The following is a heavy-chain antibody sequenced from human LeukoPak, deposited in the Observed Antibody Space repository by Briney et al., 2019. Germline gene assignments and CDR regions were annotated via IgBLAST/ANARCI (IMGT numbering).Heavy chain of an antibody. D-gene: IGHD3-10*01. CDR3: ARLGVRGGKRLVRYDWFDP. J-gene: IGHJ5*02. CDR1: GGSISSYY. V-gene: IGHV4-59*08. CDR2: IYYSGST. Sequence: PSETLSLTCTVSGGSISSYYWSWIRQPPGKGLEWIGYIYYSGSTNYNPSLKSRVTISVDTSKNQFSLKLSSVTAADTAVYYCARLGVRGGKRLVRYDWFDPWGQGTLVTVSS.